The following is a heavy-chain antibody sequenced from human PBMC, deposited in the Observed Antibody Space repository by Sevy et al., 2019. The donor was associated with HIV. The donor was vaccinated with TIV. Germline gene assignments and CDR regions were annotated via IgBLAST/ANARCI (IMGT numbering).Heavy chain of an antibody. D-gene: IGHD6-13*01. CDR2: IGSSNSYI. Sequence: GGSLRLSCAASGFSFSSYSVSWVRQAPGKGLEWVASIGSSNSYIYYADSVKGRFPISRDNAKNSLFLHMNTLRAEDTAVYYCARSYSSSWYILYYFEYWGQGTPVTVSS. CDR3: ARSYSSSWYILYYFEY. V-gene: IGHV3-21*01. CDR1: GFSFSSYS. J-gene: IGHJ4*02.